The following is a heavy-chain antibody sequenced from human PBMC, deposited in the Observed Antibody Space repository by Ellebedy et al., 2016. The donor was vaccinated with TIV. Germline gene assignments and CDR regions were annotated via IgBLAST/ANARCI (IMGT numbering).Heavy chain of an antibody. CDR1: GFPFSSYW. Sequence: GESLKISCAASGFPFSSYWMHWVRQAPGKGLVWVSRIDPDGSSTSYADSVRGRFTISRDNAKNTLYLQMNSLRDEDTAVFYCVRAKAGTGSSDFWGQGTLVTVSS. D-gene: IGHD3-10*01. CDR2: IDPDGSST. CDR3: VRAKAGTGSSDF. V-gene: IGHV3-74*01. J-gene: IGHJ4*02.